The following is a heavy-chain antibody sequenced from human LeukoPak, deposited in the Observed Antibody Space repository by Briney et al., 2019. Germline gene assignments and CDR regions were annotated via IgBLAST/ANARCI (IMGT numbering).Heavy chain of an antibody. J-gene: IGHJ4*02. CDR3: AKAGDAWGFNSPLGGRFDY. CDR1: GFTFSSYG. Sequence: PGGSLRLSCAASGFTFSSYGMSWVRQVPGKGLEWVSTISGSGGSTYNADSVKGRFTISRDNSKNTLYLQMNSLRAEDTAVYYCAKAGDAWGFNSPLGGRFDYWGQGTLVTASS. D-gene: IGHD3-10*01. CDR2: ISGSGGST. V-gene: IGHV3-23*01.